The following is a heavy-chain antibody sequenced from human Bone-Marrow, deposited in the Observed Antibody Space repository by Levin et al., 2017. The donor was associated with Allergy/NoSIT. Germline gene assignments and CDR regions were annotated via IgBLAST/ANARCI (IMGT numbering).Heavy chain of an antibody. Sequence: KISCKASGGTFGTSSISWVRQAPGQGLEWMGGIFPVFGTSKYAQKFQVRVTITADEATGIAHMELSGLTSDDTAVYYCASTTGMTRGRGGHYYYGLDAWGQGTTVTVSS. CDR1: GGTFGTSS. D-gene: IGHD1-1*01. V-gene: IGHV1-69*01. CDR2: IFPVFGTS. CDR3: ASTTGMTRGRGGHYYYGLDA. J-gene: IGHJ6*02.